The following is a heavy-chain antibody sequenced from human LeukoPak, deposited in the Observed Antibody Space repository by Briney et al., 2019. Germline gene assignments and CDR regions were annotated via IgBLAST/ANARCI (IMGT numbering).Heavy chain of an antibody. J-gene: IGHJ4*02. CDR3: ANLPRPQEGNS. CDR2: ISGSGGST. CDR1: GFTFSSYC. V-gene: IGHV3-23*01. Sequence: PGGSLRLSCAASGFTFSSYCMSWVRQAPGKGLEWVSAISGSGGSTYYADSVKGRFTISRDNSKNTLYLQMNSLRAEDTAVYYCANLPRPQEGNSWGQGTLVTVSS. D-gene: IGHD4-23*01.